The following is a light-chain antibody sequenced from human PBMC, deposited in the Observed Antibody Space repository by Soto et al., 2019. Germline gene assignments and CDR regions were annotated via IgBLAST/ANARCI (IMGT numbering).Light chain of an antibody. CDR2: GAS. CDR3: QQYGSSFT. Sequence: EIVLPQSPGTLSLSPGERATLSCRASQSVSSSYLAWYQQKPGQAPRLLIYGASSSATGIPDRFSGSGSGTDFTLTISRLEPEDFAVYYCQQYGSSFTFGTGTKVDIK. V-gene: IGKV3-20*01. CDR1: QSVSSSY. J-gene: IGKJ3*01.